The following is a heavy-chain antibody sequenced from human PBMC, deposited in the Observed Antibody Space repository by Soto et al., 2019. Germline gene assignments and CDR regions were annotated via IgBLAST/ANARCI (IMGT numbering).Heavy chain of an antibody. V-gene: IGHV5-51*01. CDR1: GYSFTSYW. CDR3: ARRIPLTGDGGWDAFGI. CDR2: MYPGDSDT. D-gene: IGHD7-27*01. Sequence: PGDSLKISCKASGYSFTSYWIGWVRQMPGKGLEWMGIMYPGDSDTRYSPSFRGQVTISADKSISTAYLQWSSLKASDTAMYYCARRIPLTGDGGWDAFGIWGQGTKVTVSS. J-gene: IGHJ3*02.